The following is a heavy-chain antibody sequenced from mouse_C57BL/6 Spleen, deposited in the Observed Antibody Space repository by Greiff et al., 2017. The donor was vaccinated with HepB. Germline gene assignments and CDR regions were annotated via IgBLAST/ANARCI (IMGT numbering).Heavy chain of an antibody. Sequence: VQLQPPGAEPVRPGSSVKLSCKASGYTFSSYWMHWVKQRPIQRLEWIGNIDPSDSETHYNQKFKDKATVTVDKASSTAYMELSSRTSEDSAVYYCARKVGNVFDYWGRGTTLTVSS. CDR3: ARKVGNVFDY. CDR1: GYTFSSYW. V-gene: IGHV1-52*01. CDR2: IDPSDSET. J-gene: IGHJ2*01. D-gene: IGHD2-1*01.